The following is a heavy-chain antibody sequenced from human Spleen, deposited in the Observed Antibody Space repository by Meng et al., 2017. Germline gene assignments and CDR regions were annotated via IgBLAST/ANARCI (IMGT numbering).Heavy chain of an antibody. CDR1: GFTFSSYA. V-gene: IGHV3-30-3*01. CDR3: AREAQGLDY. J-gene: IGHJ4*02. CDR2: IWHDGSSE. Sequence: QVQLVESGVGVVQPGRSLRLSCAASGFTFSSYAMHWVRQAPGKGLEWVAIIWHDGSSEYYADSVKGRFTISRDNSKNTLYLQMNNLKREDTAIYYCAREAQGLDYWGQGTLVTVSS.